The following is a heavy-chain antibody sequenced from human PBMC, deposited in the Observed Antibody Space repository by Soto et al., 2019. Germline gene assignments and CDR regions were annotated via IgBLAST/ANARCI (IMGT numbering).Heavy chain of an antibody. CDR2: INSDGSTT. J-gene: IGHJ5*02. V-gene: IGHV3-74*01. D-gene: IGHD4-17*01. Sequence: EVQLVESGGGLVQPGGSLRLSCAASGFTFSSYWMHWVRQAPGKGLVWISRINSDGSTTSYADSVRGRFTISRDNAKNTLYLQMNSLRAEDTAVYYCARVDYGDYWFDPLGQGTLVTVSS. CDR1: GFTFSSYW. CDR3: ARVDYGDYWFDP.